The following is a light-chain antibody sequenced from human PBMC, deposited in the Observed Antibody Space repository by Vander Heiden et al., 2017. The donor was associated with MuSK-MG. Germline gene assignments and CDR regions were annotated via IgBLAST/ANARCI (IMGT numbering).Light chain of an antibody. CDR2: KAS. Sequence: IQMTHSPSTLSASVGDRVTITCRASQSISSWLAWYQQKPVKAPKLLIYKASSLESGVPSRFSGSGSGTEFTLTISSLQPGDFATYYCQRYNSYWYTFGQWIKLEIK. V-gene: IGKV1-5*03. CDR1: QSISSW. J-gene: IGKJ2*01. CDR3: QRYNSYWYT.